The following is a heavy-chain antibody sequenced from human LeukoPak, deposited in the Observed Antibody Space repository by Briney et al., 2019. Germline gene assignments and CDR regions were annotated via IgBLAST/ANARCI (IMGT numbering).Heavy chain of an antibody. CDR3: AKDRESSSRPYFFDY. J-gene: IGHJ4*02. CDR2: ISGSGGST. D-gene: IGHD6-6*01. Sequence: GGSLRLSCAASGFTFSSYAMSWVRQAPGKGLEWVSAISGSGGSTYYADSVEGRFTISRDNSKNTLYLQMNSLRAEDTAVYYCAKDRESSSRPYFFDYWGQGTLVTVSS. CDR1: GFTFSSYA. V-gene: IGHV3-23*01.